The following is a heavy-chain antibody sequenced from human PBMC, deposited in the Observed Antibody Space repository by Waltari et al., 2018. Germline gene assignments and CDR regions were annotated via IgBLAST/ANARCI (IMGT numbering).Heavy chain of an antibody. D-gene: IGHD2-2*01. J-gene: IGHJ4*02. V-gene: IGHV5-10-1*01. CDR3: VRHRTTYPLEIDY. CDR2: IDPSDSFS. Sequence: DVQLVQSGAEVKKPEESLRISCEGSGYSFTSHGISWVRQMPGKGWEWVGRIDPSDSFSNYGPAFEGHVTISVDQSLRTAYLQWDSLKASDTAIYYCVRHRTTYPLEIDYWGQGTLVTVSS. CDR1: GYSFTSHG.